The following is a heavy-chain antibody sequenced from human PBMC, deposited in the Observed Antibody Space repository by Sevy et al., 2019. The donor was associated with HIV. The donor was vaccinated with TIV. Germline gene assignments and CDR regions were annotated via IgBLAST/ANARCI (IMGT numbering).Heavy chain of an antibody. V-gene: IGHV4-59*08. CDR2: IYYNGHI. Sequence: SETQSLTCTVSGGSITSLYWNWIRQPPGKGLEWIANIYYNGHINYNPSLKSRVTLSLDTSKNQFSLRLSSVTAADTAMYYCAGENAWGRGYSWGQGTLVTV. D-gene: IGHD1-26*01. CDR3: AGENAWGRGYS. J-gene: IGHJ4*02. CDR1: GGSITSLY.